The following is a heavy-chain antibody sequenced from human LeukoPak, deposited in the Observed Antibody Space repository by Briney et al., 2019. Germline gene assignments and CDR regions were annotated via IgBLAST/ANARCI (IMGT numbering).Heavy chain of an antibody. CDR2: IYYSGST. Sequence: SETLSLTCTVSGGSISSSSYYWGWIRQPPGQGLEWIGSIYYSGSTYYNPSLKSRVTISVDTSKNQFSLKLSSVTAADTAVYYCARSFGSGYYTSTGWFDPWGQGTLVTVSS. CDR1: GGSISSSSYY. CDR3: ARSFGSGYYTSTGWFDP. V-gene: IGHV4-39*01. J-gene: IGHJ5*02. D-gene: IGHD3-3*01.